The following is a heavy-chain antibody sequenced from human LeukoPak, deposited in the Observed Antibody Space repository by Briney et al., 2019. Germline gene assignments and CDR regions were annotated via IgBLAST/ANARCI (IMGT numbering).Heavy chain of an antibody. CDR3: TRWMYYYDRATTAYYNYYMDV. Sequence: GGSLRLSCAASGFIIRGSTMHWVRQASGKGLEWVGRIRTKANTYATTYAASVKGRFTISRDDSKNTAYLQMNSLKTEDTAVYYCTRWMYYYDRATTAYYNYYMDVWGKGTTVTVSS. CDR2: IRTKANTYAT. D-gene: IGHD3-22*01. J-gene: IGHJ6*03. V-gene: IGHV3-73*01. CDR1: GFIIRGST.